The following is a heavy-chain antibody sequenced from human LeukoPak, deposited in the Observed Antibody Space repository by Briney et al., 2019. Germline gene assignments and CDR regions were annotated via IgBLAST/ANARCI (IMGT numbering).Heavy chain of an antibody. J-gene: IGHJ6*04. V-gene: IGHV3-21*01. CDR2: ITTSSSYI. CDR1: GFTFSSYS. D-gene: IGHD3-10*02. Sequence: GGSLRLSCAPSGFTFSSYSMNWVRQAPGKGLEWVSCITTSSSYIYYADSVKGRFTISRDNAKNSLYLQMNSLRAEDTAVYYCAELGITMIGGVWGKGTTVTISS. CDR3: AELGITMIGGV.